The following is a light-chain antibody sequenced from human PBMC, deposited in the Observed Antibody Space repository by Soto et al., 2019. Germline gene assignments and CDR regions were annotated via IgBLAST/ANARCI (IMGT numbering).Light chain of an antibody. CDR3: SSTTSSSTDVV. J-gene: IGLJ2*01. CDR2: DII. Sequence: QSALTQPASVSGSPGQSITISCTGTSSDVGGYNYVSWYQQHPGKAPKLMIYDIINRPSGVSNRFSGSKSGNTASLTISGLQAEDEADYYCSSTTSSSTDVVFGGGTKVTVL. CDR1: SSDVGGYNY. V-gene: IGLV2-14*01.